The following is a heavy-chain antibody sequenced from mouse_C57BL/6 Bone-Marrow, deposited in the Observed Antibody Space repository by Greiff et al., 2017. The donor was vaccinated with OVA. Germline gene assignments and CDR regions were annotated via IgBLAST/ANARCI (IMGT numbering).Heavy chain of an antibody. V-gene: IGHV5-4*01. CDR2: ISDGGSYT. J-gene: IGHJ1*03. CDR1: GFTFSSYA. CDR3: ARDQKWYFDV. Sequence: EVKLQESGGGLVKPGGSLKLSCAASGFTFSSYAMSWVRQTPEKRLEWVATISDGGSYTYYPDNVKGRFTISRDNAKNNLYLQMSHLKSEDTAMYYCARDQKWYFDVWGTGTTVTVSS.